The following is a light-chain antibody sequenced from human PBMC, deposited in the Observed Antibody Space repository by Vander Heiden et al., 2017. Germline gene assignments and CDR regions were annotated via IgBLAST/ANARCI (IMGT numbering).Light chain of an antibody. V-gene: IGLV2-14*04. CDR2: DFS. CDR3: CSYTSSSTFPLL. J-gene: IGLJ2*01. CDR1: SSYVGGYNS. Sequence: CTGTSSYVGGYNSGSWYQQHPGKDPKLMIYDFSNPPSGFSNRFSCANCCNKASPTSSTLQAEDEAEDYCCSYTSSSTFPLLVGGGTKLTVL.